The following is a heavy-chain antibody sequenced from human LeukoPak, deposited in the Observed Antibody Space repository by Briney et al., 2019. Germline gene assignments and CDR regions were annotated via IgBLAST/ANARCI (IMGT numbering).Heavy chain of an antibody. CDR1: GYTFTSYG. Sequence: VASVKVSCKASGYTFTSYGISWVRQAPGQGLEWMGWMSAYNGNTNYAQKLQGRVTMTTDTSSSTAYMELRSLRSDDTAVYYCARDGEYCTNGVCSQIDYWGQGTLVTVSS. V-gene: IGHV1-18*01. D-gene: IGHD2-8*01. CDR2: MSAYNGNT. J-gene: IGHJ4*02. CDR3: ARDGEYCTNGVCSQIDY.